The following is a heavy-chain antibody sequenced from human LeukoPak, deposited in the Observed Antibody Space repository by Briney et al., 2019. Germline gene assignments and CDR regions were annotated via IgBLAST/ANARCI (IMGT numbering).Heavy chain of an antibody. Sequence: GGSLRLSCAASGFTVSSNYMSWVRQAPGKGLEWVALIWYDGSNKYYADSVKGRLTISRDNSKNTLYLQMNSLRAEDTAVYYCAREGPRGNSQFDYWGQGTLVTVSS. D-gene: IGHD2/OR15-2a*01. V-gene: IGHV3-33*08. CDR3: AREGPRGNSQFDY. J-gene: IGHJ4*02. CDR1: GFTVSSNY. CDR2: IWYDGSNK.